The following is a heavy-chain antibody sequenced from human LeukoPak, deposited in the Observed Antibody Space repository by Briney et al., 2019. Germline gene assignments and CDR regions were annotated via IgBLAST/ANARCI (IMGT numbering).Heavy chain of an antibody. CDR1: GYTFTSYG. V-gene: IGHV1-18*01. J-gene: IGHJ4*02. CDR3: ARDRGYYDSSGYYYFDY. Sequence: ASVKVSRKASGYTFTSYGISWVRQAPGQGLEWMGWISAYNGNTNYAQKLQGRVTMTTDTSTSTAYMELRSLRSDDTAVYYCARDRGYYDSSGYYYFDYWGQGTLVTVSS. D-gene: IGHD3-22*01. CDR2: ISAYNGNT.